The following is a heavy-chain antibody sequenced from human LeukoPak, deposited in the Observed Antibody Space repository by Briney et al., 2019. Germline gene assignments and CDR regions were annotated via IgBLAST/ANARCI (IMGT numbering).Heavy chain of an antibody. D-gene: IGHD2-21*01. J-gene: IGHJ4*01. V-gene: IGHV3-66*04. Sequence: SGGSLRLSCAASGFSLRRYYMSWVRQAPGKGLQWVSVLFSGGDTYYADSVKDRFSISRDSSRETLFLQMNSLRADDTAVYYCARQGFDSGFDYWGHGTMVTVSS. CDR2: LFSGGDT. CDR3: ARQGFDSGFDY. CDR1: GFSLRRYY.